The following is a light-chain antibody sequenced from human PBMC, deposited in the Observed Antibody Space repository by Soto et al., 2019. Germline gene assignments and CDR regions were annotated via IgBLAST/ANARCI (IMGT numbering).Light chain of an antibody. CDR2: DVT. V-gene: IGLV2-14*01. J-gene: IGLJ1*01. CDR1: SSDVGGYNF. CDR3: SSYTSISIYV. Sequence: QSVLTQPASFSGSPGQSITISCTGTSSDVGGYNFVSWYQQHPDKAPKLMIYDVTNRPSGVSNRFSGSKSGNTASLTISGLQAEDEADYYCSSYTSISIYVFGTGTKVT.